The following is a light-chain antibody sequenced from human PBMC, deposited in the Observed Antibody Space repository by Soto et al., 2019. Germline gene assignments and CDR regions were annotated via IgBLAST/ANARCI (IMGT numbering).Light chain of an antibody. CDR2: GAS. V-gene: IGKV3-15*01. CDR3: QQYNDWPPYT. Sequence: EIVMTQSPATLSVSPGERATLSCRASQRISSYLAWYQQKPGQAPRLLIYGASTSATGIPARFSGSGSGTEFILTISSLQSEDFAVYYCQQYNDWPPYTFGQGTKLEIK. CDR1: QRISSY. J-gene: IGKJ2*01.